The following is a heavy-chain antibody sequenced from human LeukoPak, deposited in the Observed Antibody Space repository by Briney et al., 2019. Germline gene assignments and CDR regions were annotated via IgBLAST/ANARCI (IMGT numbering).Heavy chain of an antibody. V-gene: IGHV4-34*01. Sequence: SETLSLTCAVYGGSSSGYYWSWIRQPPGKGLEWIGEINHSGSTNYNPSLKSRVTISVDTSKNQFSLKLSSVTAADTAVYYCARERMSDWSSRNWFDPWGQGTLVTVSS. J-gene: IGHJ5*02. CDR1: GGSSSGYY. CDR2: INHSGST. CDR3: ARERMSDWSSRNWFDP. D-gene: IGHD3-9*01.